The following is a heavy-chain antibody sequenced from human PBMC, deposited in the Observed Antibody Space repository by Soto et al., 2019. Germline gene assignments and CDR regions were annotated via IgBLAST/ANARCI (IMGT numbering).Heavy chain of an antibody. Sequence: QVQLVQSGAEVKKPGASVKVSCKASGYTFTNYDINWVRQAPGQGLEWMGWISAYNGNTNYAQKLQGRVTMTTDTSTSTAYMELRSLRSDDTAVYYWARVPPYSSSWYFDLWGRGTLVTVSS. V-gene: IGHV1-18*01. CDR3: ARVPPYSSSWYFDL. CDR2: ISAYNGNT. J-gene: IGHJ2*01. D-gene: IGHD6-13*01. CDR1: GYTFTNYD.